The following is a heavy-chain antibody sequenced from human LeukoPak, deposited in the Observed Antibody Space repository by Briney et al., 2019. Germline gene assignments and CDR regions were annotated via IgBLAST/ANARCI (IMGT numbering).Heavy chain of an antibody. J-gene: IGHJ6*01. D-gene: IGHD1-26*01. CDR1: GFTLSGFA. CDR3: AKMKGHPLPKYYMDV. CDR2: ISGSGDNT. Sequence: HSGGSLRLSCAASGFTLSGFAMSWVRRTPGKGLEWVSGISGSGDNTLYADSVKGRFTISRDNSKNTLYLEMNSLRAEDTAIYYCAKMKGHPLPKYYMDVWGQGTTVTVSS. V-gene: IGHV3-23*01.